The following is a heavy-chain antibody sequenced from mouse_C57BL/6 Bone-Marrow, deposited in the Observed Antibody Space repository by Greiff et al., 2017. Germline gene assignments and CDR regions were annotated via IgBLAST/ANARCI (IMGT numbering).Heavy chain of an antibody. D-gene: IGHD2-4*01. CDR2: IYPRDGST. CDR3: ARGVYYDYDDWYFDV. V-gene: IGHV1-78*01. CDR1: GYTFTDHT. J-gene: IGHJ1*03. Sequence: QVQLQQSDAELVKPGASVKISCKVSGYTFTDHTIHWMKQRPEQGLEWIGYIYPRDGSTKYNEKFKGKAPLTADKSSSTAYMQLNSLTSEDSAVYFCARGVYYDYDDWYFDVWGTGTTVTVSS.